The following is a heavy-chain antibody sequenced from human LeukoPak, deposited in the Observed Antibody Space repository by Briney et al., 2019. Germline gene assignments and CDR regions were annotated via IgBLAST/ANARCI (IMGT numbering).Heavy chain of an antibody. CDR2: VSHNGPDK. CDR3: ARDGY. Sequence: PGRSLRLSCAASGFTFSSYTMHWVRQAPGKGLEWVAVVSHNGPDKYYADSVKGRFTISRDNSKNTLYLQMSSLRADDTALYYCARDGYWGQGTLVTVSS. CDR1: GFTFSSYT. V-gene: IGHV3-30-3*01. J-gene: IGHJ4*02.